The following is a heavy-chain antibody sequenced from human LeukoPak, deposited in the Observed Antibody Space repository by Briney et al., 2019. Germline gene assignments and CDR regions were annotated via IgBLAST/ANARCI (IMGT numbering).Heavy chain of an antibody. J-gene: IGHJ4*02. CDR3: VKDSSSGSYFDY. D-gene: IGHD3-10*01. CDR1: GFAFSSFP. V-gene: IGHV3-64D*06. Sequence: GGSLRLSCSASGFAFSSFPMHWVRQAPGKGLEYVSVIRSNGENTDYADSVKGRFTISRDNSRNTLHLQMSSLRVEDTAVYYCVKDSSSGSYFDYWGQGTLVTVSS. CDR2: IRSNGENT.